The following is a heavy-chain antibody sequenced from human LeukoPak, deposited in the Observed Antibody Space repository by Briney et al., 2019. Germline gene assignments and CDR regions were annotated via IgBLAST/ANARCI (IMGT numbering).Heavy chain of an antibody. V-gene: IGHV4-59*12. CDR1: GGSISSYY. D-gene: IGHD4-17*01. CDR2: FYYSGST. CDR3: ARGGSRTVTTAY. J-gene: IGHJ4*02. Sequence: PSETLSLTCAVSGGSISSYYWSWIRQPPGKGLEWIGFFYYSGSTNYNPSLKSRVTISVDTSKNQFSLKLSSVTAADTAVYYCARGGSRTVTTAYWGQGTLVTVSS.